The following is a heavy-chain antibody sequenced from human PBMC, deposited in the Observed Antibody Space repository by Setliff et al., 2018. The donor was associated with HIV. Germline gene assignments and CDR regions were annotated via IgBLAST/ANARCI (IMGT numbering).Heavy chain of an antibody. J-gene: IGHJ4*02. CDR3: ATSPAGEILGSRPFYFDY. CDR2: TYYSGST. CDR1: GDSINSGNYY. V-gene: IGHV4-31*03. Sequence: PSETLSLTCTVSGDSINSGNYYWSWIRQHPGKGLEWIGYTYYSGSTYYGPSLKSRVTISEDTSKNQFSLKMRSVTAADTAVYYCATSPAGEILGSRPFYFDYWGQGTLVTVSS. D-gene: IGHD3-10*01.